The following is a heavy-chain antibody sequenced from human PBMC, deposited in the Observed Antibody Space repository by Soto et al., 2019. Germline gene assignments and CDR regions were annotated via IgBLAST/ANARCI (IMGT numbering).Heavy chain of an antibody. D-gene: IGHD3-3*01. CDR3: ARGSGDFWSGYLDYYYGMDV. Sequence: ASVKVSCKASGYTFTSYDTNWVRQATGQGLEWMGWMNPNSGNTGYAQKFQGRVTMTRNTSISTAYMELSSLRSEDTAVYYCARGSGDFWSGYLDYYYGMDVWGQGTTVTVSS. CDR2: MNPNSGNT. J-gene: IGHJ6*02. V-gene: IGHV1-8*01. CDR1: GYTFTSYD.